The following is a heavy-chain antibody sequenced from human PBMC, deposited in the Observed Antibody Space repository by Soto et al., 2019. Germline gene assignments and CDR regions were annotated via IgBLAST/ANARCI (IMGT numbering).Heavy chain of an antibody. CDR2: IVPIVDTS. Sequence: QVQLVQSGAEVRQPASSVKVSCKTSGGTLSSYAITWVPQAPGQGLEWMGGIVPIVDTSTYPQKFQGRVTIAADESTSTVYMELSSLRSDDTAVYYCVRVVAIPGYPDNWGQGTLVTVSS. CDR3: VRVVAIPGYPDN. J-gene: IGHJ4*02. CDR1: GGTLSSYA. V-gene: IGHV1-69*12. D-gene: IGHD5-12*01.